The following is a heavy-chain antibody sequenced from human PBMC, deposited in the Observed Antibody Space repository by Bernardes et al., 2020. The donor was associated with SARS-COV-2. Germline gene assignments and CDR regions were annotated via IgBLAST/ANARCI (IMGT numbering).Heavy chain of an antibody. J-gene: IGHJ5*01. CDR3: AKERGDYAGYNWFDS. V-gene: IGHV3-23*01. Sequence: GGCLSRSCAAYGFTISHYAMSWVRPAPGKGLEWVSAIYGGAYNTYYADSVKGRFTISRDNSKNTLYLQMNSLRAEDTALYYCAKERGDYAGYNWFDSWGQGTLVTVSS. D-gene: IGHD4-17*01. CDR2: IYGGAYNT. CDR1: GFTISHYA.